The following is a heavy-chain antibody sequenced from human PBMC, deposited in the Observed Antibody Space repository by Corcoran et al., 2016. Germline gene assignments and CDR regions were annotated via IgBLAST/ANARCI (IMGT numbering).Heavy chain of an antibody. Sequence: QVTLRESGPALVKPTQTLTLTCTFSGFSLTTNGLCVSWIRQPPGQALEWLALIAWDGDKYYSTSLKPMLTISRDTSKNQVVLTMTNMDPVDTATYYCARTTSVDNWFDPWGQGTLVTGSS. V-gene: IGHV2-70*01. CDR3: ARTTSVDNWFDP. J-gene: IGHJ5*02. CDR1: GFSLTTNGLC. CDR2: IAWDGDK. D-gene: IGHD3-10*01.